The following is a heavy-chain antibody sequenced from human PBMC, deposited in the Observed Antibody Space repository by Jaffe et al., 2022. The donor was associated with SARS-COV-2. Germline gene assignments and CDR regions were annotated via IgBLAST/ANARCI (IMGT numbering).Heavy chain of an antibody. Sequence: EVLLLESGGGLAQPGGSLRLSCVASGFTLRKYAMTWVRQAPGKGLEWISIITSSGGSTDYADSVKGRFTISRDNSGNTLYLQMDTLRAEDTAVYYCAKGTYSVHNSGYYYGLDVWGQGTTVTVSS. CDR1: GFTLRKYA. V-gene: IGHV3-23*01. D-gene: IGHD5-12*01. J-gene: IGHJ6*02. CDR2: ITSSGGST. CDR3: AKGTYSVHNSGYYYGLDV.